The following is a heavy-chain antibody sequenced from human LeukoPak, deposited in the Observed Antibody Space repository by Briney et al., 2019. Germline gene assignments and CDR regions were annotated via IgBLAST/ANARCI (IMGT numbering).Heavy chain of an antibody. CDR1: GDSISTYY. V-gene: IGHV4-59*01. CDR2: MYYSGST. Sequence: PETLSLTCTVSGDSISTYYWSWIRQPPGKELEWIGYMYYSGSTNYNPSLKSRVTISLDTPKNQFSLRLNSVTAADTAVYYCARGTYGDWLAGDYWGQGTLVTVSS. CDR3: ARGTYGDWLAGDY. D-gene: IGHD4-17*01. J-gene: IGHJ4*02.